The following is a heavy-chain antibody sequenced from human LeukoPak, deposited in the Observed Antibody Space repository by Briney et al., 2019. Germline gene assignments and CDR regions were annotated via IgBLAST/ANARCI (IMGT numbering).Heavy chain of an antibody. CDR2: ISSSSSYI. Sequence: PGGSLRLSCAASGFTFSSYSMNWVRQAPGKGLEWVSSISSSSSYIYYADSVKGRFTISRDNAKNSLYLQMNSLRAEDTAVYYCARDFVVVSDASDIWGLGTMVTVSS. D-gene: IGHD2-21*01. CDR1: GFTFSSYS. J-gene: IGHJ3*02. V-gene: IGHV3-21*01. CDR3: ARDFVVVSDASDI.